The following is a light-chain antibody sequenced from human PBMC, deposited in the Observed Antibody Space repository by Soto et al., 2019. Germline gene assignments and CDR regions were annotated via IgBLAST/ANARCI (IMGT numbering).Light chain of an antibody. CDR3: QQSYSTPWT. V-gene: IGKV1-39*01. Sequence: DIQMTQSPSSLSASVGDRVTITCLASQSVITYLNWYRQKPGKAPKLLIYTASSLESGVPTRFSGSGSGTDFTLTISSLQPEDFAIYYCQQSYSTPWTFGQGTKVDIK. CDR2: TAS. CDR1: QSVITY. J-gene: IGKJ1*01.